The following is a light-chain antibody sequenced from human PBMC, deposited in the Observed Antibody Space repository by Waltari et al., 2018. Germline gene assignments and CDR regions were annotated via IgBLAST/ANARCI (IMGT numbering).Light chain of an antibody. V-gene: IGLV3-21*02. Sequence: SYVLTQPPSVSVAPGQPARISCDGNNIGSKIVPWYQQKPGQAPVLVVYDDGDRPSGIPERFSGSNSGNTATLTISRVDAGDEADYYCQVWDSGSDHYVFGTVTKVTVL. CDR2: DDG. CDR3: QVWDSGSDHYV. J-gene: IGLJ1*01. CDR1: NIGSKI.